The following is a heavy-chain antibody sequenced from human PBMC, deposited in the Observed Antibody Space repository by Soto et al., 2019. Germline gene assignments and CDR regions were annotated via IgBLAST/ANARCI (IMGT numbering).Heavy chain of an antibody. Sequence: EVQLLESGGSLVQPGGSLRLSCAASGFTFYSSAMSWVRQAPGKGLEWVSAISTTGGNTLYADSVKGRFTISRDNSKNTLYLQMNSLRAEDTAIYYCAKPSGGSYPESRVFDSWGQGTRVTVSS. D-gene: IGHD1-26*01. CDR2: ISTTGGNT. CDR1: GFTFYSSA. CDR3: AKPSGGSYPESRVFDS. J-gene: IGHJ4*02. V-gene: IGHV3-23*01.